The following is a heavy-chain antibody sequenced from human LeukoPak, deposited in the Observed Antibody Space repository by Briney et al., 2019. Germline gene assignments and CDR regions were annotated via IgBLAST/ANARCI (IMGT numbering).Heavy chain of an antibody. CDR2: TNYRSTWYH. V-gene: IGHV6-1*01. Sequence: SQTLSLTCAISGDSVSSSTAVWNWIRQSPSRGLEWLGKTNYRSTWYHDYAVSVTGRIIITPDTSKNQFSLQLNSVTPDDTAVYFCARINWDDAFDVWGQGTMVTAS. J-gene: IGHJ3*01. CDR1: GDSVSSSTAV. D-gene: IGHD1-1*01. CDR3: ARINWDDAFDV.